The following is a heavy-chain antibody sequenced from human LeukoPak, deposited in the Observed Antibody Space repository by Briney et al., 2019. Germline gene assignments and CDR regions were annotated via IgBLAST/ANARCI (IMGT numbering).Heavy chain of an antibody. J-gene: IGHJ4*02. V-gene: IGHV3-53*01. D-gene: IGHD2-8*02. CDR1: GFTLSSDY. Sequence: PGGSLRLSCAASGFTLSSDYMTWVRQAPGKGLEWVSVLYSGGTTYYADSVKGRFTISRDNSKNTLYLQMNSLRAEDTAVYYCARGRWWFDYWGQGTLVTVSS. CDR3: ARGRWWFDY. CDR2: LYSGGTT.